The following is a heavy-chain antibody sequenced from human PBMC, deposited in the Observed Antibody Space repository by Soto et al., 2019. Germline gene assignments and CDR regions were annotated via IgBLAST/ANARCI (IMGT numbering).Heavy chain of an antibody. CDR2: ISSSGSTI. D-gene: IGHD3-22*01. Sequence: GGSLRLSCAASGFTFSDYYMSWIRQAPGKGLEWVSYISSSGSTIYYADSVKGRFTISRDNAKNSLYLQMNSLGAEDTAVYYCARAYYDSSGYYGMDVWGQGTTVTVSS. CDR1: GFTFSDYY. V-gene: IGHV3-11*01. CDR3: ARAYYDSSGYYGMDV. J-gene: IGHJ6*02.